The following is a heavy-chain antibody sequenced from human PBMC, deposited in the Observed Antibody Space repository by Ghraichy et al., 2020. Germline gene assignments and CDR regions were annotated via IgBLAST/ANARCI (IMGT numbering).Heavy chain of an antibody. D-gene: IGHD3-10*01. V-gene: IGHV1-24*01. CDR1: GYTLTELS. CDR3: ATATGGIWFGESRRYYYGMDV. CDR2: FDPEDGET. Sequence: ASVKVSCKVSGYTLTELSMHWVRQAPGKGLEWMGGFDPEDGETIYAQKFQGRVTMTEDTSTDTAYMELSSLRSEDTAVYYCATATGGIWFGESRRYYYGMDVWGQGTTVTVSS. J-gene: IGHJ6*02.